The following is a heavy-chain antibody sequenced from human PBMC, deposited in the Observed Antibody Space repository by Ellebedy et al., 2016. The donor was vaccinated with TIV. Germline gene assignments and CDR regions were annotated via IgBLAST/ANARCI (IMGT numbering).Heavy chain of an antibody. V-gene: IGHV1-69*13. Sequence: ASVKVSCXASGDTFSTYAINWVRQAPGQGLEWMGGIIPIFRTANYAQKFWGRVTITADESTSTAYMEVSSLRSEDTAVYYCARDPQRYCSSTSCHSLNYYYYGMDVWGQGTTVTVSS. D-gene: IGHD2-2*01. CDR3: ARDPQRYCSSTSCHSLNYYYYGMDV. CDR2: IIPIFRTA. J-gene: IGHJ6*02. CDR1: GDTFSTYA.